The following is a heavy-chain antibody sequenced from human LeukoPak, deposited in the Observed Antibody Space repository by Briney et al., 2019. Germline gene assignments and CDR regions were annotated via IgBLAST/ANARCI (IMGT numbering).Heavy chain of an antibody. Sequence: GGSLRLSCAASGFTFSSYAMHWVRQAPGKGLEYVSAISSNGGSTYYANSVKGRFTISRDNSKNTLYLQMGSLRAEDMAVYYCARVAGGIQLWGGGLDYWGQGTLVTVSS. D-gene: IGHD5-18*01. CDR1: GFTFSSYA. CDR2: ISSNGGST. J-gene: IGHJ4*02. V-gene: IGHV3-64*01. CDR3: ARVAGGIQLWGGGLDY.